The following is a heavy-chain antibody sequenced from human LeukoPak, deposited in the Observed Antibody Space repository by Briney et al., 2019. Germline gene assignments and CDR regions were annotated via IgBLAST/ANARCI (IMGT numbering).Heavy chain of an antibody. D-gene: IGHD6-19*01. CDR3: AKAGIGVVGYFDY. J-gene: IGHJ4*02. V-gene: IGHV3-23*01. CDR1: GITFNSYA. CDR2: ITGNAGST. Sequence: PGGSLRLSCAASGITFNSYAMSWVRQAPGKGLEWVSTITGNAGSTYYADSVKGRFYISRDNSKNILYLEMNGLRAEDTAIYYCAKAGIGVVGYFDYWGQGTLVTVSS.